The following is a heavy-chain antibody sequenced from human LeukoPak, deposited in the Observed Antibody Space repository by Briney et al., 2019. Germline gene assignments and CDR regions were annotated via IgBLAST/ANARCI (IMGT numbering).Heavy chain of an antibody. Sequence: PSETLSLTCTVSGGSISSSSYYWGWIRQPPGKGLEWIGSIYYSGSTYYNPSLKSRVTISVDTSKNQFSLKLSSVTAADTTVYYCARDVSSGSYYMGGDYWGQGTLVTVSS. D-gene: IGHD1-26*01. CDR3: ARDVSSGSYYMGGDY. J-gene: IGHJ4*02. V-gene: IGHV4-39*07. CDR1: GGSISSSSYY. CDR2: IYYSGST.